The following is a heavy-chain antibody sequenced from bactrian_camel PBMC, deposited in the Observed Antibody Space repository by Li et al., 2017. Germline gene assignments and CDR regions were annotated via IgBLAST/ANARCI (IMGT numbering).Heavy chain of an antibody. V-gene: IGHV3S1*01. CDR3: AAAAGWVGSCLRDRELCT. J-gene: IGHJ4*01. CDR1: GLTFVGGNC. Sequence: HVQLVESGGGSVQAGGSLRLSCAASGLTFVGGNCMGWFRQAPGKGRDGVAGIAPGDGLIYYAGSVKGRFTISRDNAKNTLYLQMSSLNLVDSATYYCAAAAGWVGSCLRDRELCTWGQGTQVTVS. CDR2: IAPGDGLI. D-gene: IGHD5*01.